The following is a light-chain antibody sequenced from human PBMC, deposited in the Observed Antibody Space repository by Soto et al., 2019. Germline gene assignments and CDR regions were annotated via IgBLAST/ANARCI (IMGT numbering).Light chain of an antibody. CDR3: AAWDDSLNGVV. CDR2: SNN. J-gene: IGLJ2*01. Sequence: QSVLTQPPSASGTPGQRLTISCSGNSSNIGSNTVNWYQQLPGTAPKLLIYSNNQRPSGVPDRFSGSKSGTSASLAISGLQSEDEADYYCAAWDDSLNGVVFGGGTQLTVL. V-gene: IGLV1-44*01. CDR1: SSNIGSNT.